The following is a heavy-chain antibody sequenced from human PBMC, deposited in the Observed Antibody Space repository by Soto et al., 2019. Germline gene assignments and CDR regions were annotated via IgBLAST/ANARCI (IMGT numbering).Heavy chain of an antibody. CDR1: GGSLSSNY. V-gene: IGHV4-4*07. J-gene: IGHJ4*02. CDR3: ARDWSH. Sequence: SGRISLTWMACGGSLSSNYWSWVRRAAVKGLEWIVRINTSGSSSYNPSLKSRVTMSVVTSKNQFSLYLNSASAAHTAIYSCARDWSHWGRRILFTVSS. CDR2: INTSGSS.